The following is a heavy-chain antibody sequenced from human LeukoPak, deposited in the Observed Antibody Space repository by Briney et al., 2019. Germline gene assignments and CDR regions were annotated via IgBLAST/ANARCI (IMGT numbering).Heavy chain of an antibody. D-gene: IGHD3-22*01. J-gene: IGHJ5*02. CDR3: ARDALYYYDSSGYYYVGWFDP. V-gene: IGHV3-21*01. Sequence: GGSLRLSCAASGFTFSSYSMNWVRQAPGKGLEWVSSISSSSSYIYYAGSVKGRFTISRDNAKNSLYLQMNSLRAEDTAVYYCARDALYYYDSSGYYYVGWFDPWGQGTLVTVSS. CDR1: GFTFSSYS. CDR2: ISSSSSYI.